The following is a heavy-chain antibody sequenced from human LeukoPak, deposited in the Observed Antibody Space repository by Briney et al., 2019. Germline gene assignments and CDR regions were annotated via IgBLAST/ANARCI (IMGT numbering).Heavy chain of an antibody. CDR1: GYTFTSYG. CDR2: ISAYDGTT. CDR3: ARDSGGAPDY. J-gene: IGHJ4*02. V-gene: IGHV1-18*01. D-gene: IGHD1-26*01. Sequence: APVKASCKASGYTFTSYGISWVRQAPGQGLEYMGRISAYDGTTSYAQKFQGRVTMTTDTSTGTAYMEVRTLRSDDTAVYYCARDSGGAPDYWGQGTLVTVSS.